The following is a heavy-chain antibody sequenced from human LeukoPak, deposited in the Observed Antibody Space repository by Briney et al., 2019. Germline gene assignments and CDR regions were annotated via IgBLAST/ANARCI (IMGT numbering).Heavy chain of an antibody. CDR1: GFTFSDFY. CDR3: ARDPVAGNYFDY. Sequence: SGGSLRLSCAASGFTFSDFYMSWIRQAPGKGLEWVSYISSSGNTKYCADSVKGRFTMSRDNAKNSLYLQMDSLRAEDTAVYYCARDPVAGNYFDYWGQGTLVTVSS. CDR2: ISSSGNTK. J-gene: IGHJ4*02. V-gene: IGHV3-11*04. D-gene: IGHD6-19*01.